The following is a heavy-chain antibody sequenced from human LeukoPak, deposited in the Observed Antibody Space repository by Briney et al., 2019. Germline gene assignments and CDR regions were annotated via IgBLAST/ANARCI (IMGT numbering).Heavy chain of an antibody. Sequence: GGSLRLSCAASGFTFSSYAMSWVRRAPGKGLEGVSAISGSGGSTYYADSVKGRFTISRDNSKNTLYLQMNSLRAEDTAVYYCAKLKEEGTFYFDYWGQGTLVTVSS. J-gene: IGHJ4*02. CDR2: ISGSGGST. D-gene: IGHD2/OR15-2a*01. V-gene: IGHV3-23*01. CDR3: AKLKEEGTFYFDY. CDR1: GFTFSSYA.